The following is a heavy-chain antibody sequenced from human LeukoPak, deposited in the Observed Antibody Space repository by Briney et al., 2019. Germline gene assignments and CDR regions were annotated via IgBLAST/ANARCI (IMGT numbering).Heavy chain of an antibody. J-gene: IGHJ4*02. Sequence: AGGSLRLSCAASGFTFSSYAMSWVRQAPGKGLEWVAVISYDGSNKYYADSVKGRFTISRDNSKNTLYLQMNSLRAEDTAVYYSTYSGYSYTPFDYWGQGTLVTVSS. CDR1: GFTFSSYA. CDR3: TYSGYSYTPFDY. V-gene: IGHV3-30-3*01. CDR2: ISYDGSNK. D-gene: IGHD5-18*01.